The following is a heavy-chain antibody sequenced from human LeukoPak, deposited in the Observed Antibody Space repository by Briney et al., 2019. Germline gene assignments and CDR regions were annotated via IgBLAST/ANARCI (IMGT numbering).Heavy chain of an antibody. Sequence: PGGSLRLSCAASGFTFSSSGMGWVRQDPDKGLEWVSTISGSGVGTYYADSVKGRFTISRDNSKNTLYLQMDSLRAEDTAVYYCAKGSGYNPFDNWGQGTLVTVSS. D-gene: IGHD3-22*01. V-gene: IGHV3-23*01. CDR1: GFTFSSSG. CDR2: ISGSGVGT. CDR3: AKGSGYNPFDN. J-gene: IGHJ4*02.